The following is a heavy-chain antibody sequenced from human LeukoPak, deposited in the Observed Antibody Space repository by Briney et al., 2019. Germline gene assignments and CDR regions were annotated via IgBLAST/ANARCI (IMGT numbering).Heavy chain of an antibody. CDR3: ARQVVRAYSYFDY. Sequence: SETLSLTCTVSGGSISSYYWSWIRQPPGKGLEWIGYIYTSGSTNYNPSLKSRVTISVDTSKNQFSLKLSSVTAADTAVYYCARQVVRAYSYFDYWGQGTLVTVSS. CDR1: GGSISSYY. V-gene: IGHV4-4*09. J-gene: IGHJ4*01. D-gene: IGHD1-26*01. CDR2: IYTSGST.